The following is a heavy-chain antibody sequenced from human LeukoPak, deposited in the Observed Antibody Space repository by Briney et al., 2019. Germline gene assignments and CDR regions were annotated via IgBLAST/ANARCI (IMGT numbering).Heavy chain of an antibody. D-gene: IGHD5-12*01. Sequence: SETLSLTCTISGSSIGNYYWSWIRQSPGKGLEWIGYIYYGGSTNYSPSLKSRVTISVDSSKNQFSLKLTSLTAADTAVYYCAAIYSGGVDYWGQGTLVAVSS. CDR3: AAIYSGGVDY. CDR2: IYYGGST. J-gene: IGHJ4*02. CDR1: GSSIGNYY. V-gene: IGHV4-59*01.